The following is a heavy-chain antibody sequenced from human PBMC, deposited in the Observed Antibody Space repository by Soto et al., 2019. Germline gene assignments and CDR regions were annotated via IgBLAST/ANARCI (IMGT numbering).Heavy chain of an antibody. CDR2: IYYSGST. CDR1: GGSLGSYY. J-gene: IGHJ5*02. CDR3: ARQPYYGSGSYYNWFDP. V-gene: IGHV4-39*01. Sequence: PSETLSLTCTVSGGSLGSYYWGWIRQPPGKGLEWIGSIYYSGSTYYNPSLKGRVTISVDTSKNQFSLKLSSVTAADTAVYYCARQPYYGSGSYYNWFDPWGQGTLVTVSS. D-gene: IGHD3-10*01.